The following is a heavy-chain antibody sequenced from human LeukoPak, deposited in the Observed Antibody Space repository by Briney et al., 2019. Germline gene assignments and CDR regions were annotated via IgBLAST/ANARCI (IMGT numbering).Heavy chain of an antibody. V-gene: IGHV3-30*18. Sequence: GGSLRLSCAASGFTFSSYGMHWVRQAPGKGLEWVAVISYDGSNKYYADSVRGRFTISRDNSKNTLYLQMNSLRAEDTAVYYCAKDYGLQWLVNIDYWGQGTLVTVSS. CDR3: AKDYGLQWLVNIDY. J-gene: IGHJ4*02. CDR2: ISYDGSNK. D-gene: IGHD6-19*01. CDR1: GFTFSSYG.